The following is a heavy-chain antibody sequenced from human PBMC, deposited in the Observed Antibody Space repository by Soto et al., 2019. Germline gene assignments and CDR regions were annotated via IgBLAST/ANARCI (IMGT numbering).Heavy chain of an antibody. V-gene: IGHV3-13*01. D-gene: IGHD3-9*01. CDR1: GFTLSSYD. J-gene: IGHJ6*02. Sequence: EVQLVESGGGLVQPGGSLRLSCEASGFTLSSYDIHWVRQATGEGLAWVSGIGSGGDTHYADSVKGRFIISREDGKNSLYLQMNNLRVGDTAVYYCTRKTPPTGMEVWGQGATVTVSS. CDR3: TRKTPPTGMEV. CDR2: IGSGGDT.